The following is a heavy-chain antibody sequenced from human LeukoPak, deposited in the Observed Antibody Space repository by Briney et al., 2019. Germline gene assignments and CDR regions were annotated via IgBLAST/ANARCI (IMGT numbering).Heavy chain of an antibody. CDR1: GFIVNNKY. Sequence: GSLRLSCAASGFIVNNKYMTWVRQAPGKGLEWVSLIYNDGRTYYADSVKGRCTISRDNSKNTLYLQMNSLRVEDTAVYYCAREGWDLNALDIWGQGTMVTVSP. CDR2: IYNDGRT. J-gene: IGHJ3*02. D-gene: IGHD1-26*01. V-gene: IGHV3-53*01. CDR3: AREGWDLNALDI.